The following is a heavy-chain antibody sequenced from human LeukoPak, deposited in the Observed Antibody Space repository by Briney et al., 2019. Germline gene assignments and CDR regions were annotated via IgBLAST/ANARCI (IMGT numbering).Heavy chain of an antibody. D-gene: IGHD1-14*01. Sequence: GASVKVSCKTSGYTFRDYGITWVRQAPGQGLEWMGWIRNDNGNREYAQKIQGRVTMTRDTSTSTAYMELRSLTSDDTAVYYCARAAWYHQVFDPWGQGTLVTVSS. CDR1: GYTFRDYG. V-gene: IGHV1-18*01. J-gene: IGHJ5*02. CDR2: IRNDNGNR. CDR3: ARAAWYHQVFDP.